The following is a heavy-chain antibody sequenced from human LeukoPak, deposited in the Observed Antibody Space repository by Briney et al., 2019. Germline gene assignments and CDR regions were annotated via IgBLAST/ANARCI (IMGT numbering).Heavy chain of an antibody. CDR3: ARDQYYDYVWGSYRYWSFDY. CDR2: ISSSSSTI. CDR1: GFTFSGYS. V-gene: IGHV3-48*02. D-gene: IGHD3-16*02. Sequence: GGSLRLSCAASGFTFSGYSMNWVRQAPGKGLEWVSYISSSSSTIYYADSVKGRFTISRDNAKNSLYLQMNSLRDEDTAVYYCARDQYYDYVWGSYRYWSFDYWGQGTLVTVSS. J-gene: IGHJ4*02.